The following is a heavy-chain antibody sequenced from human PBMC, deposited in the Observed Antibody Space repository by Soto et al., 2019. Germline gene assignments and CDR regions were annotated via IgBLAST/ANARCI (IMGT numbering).Heavy chain of an antibody. J-gene: IGHJ1*01. V-gene: IGHV1-18*01. D-gene: IGHD6-19*01. CDR2: ISTYNGNT. CDR3: ARDNGQWLVSD. Sequence: QVQLVQSGAEVKKPGASVKVSCKASGYIFTSHGISWVRQAPGQWLEWMGRISTYNGNTKYAQKLQGRVTMTTDTSASIAYMELRSLRSADTAVYYWARDNGQWLVSDWGQGTLVTVSA. CDR1: GYIFTSHG.